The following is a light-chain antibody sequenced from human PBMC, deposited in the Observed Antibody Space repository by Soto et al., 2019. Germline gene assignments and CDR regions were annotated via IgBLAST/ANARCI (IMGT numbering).Light chain of an antibody. CDR3: RSYTSGSTLV. Sequence: QCSVTQPASVSGSPGQSITISCPGTISDVGGYNYVSWYQQHPGKAPKLMIYEVSNRPSGVSNRFSGSKSGNTASLTISGLQAEDEADYYCRSYTSGSTLVFGTGTKVTVL. CDR2: EVS. J-gene: IGLJ1*01. V-gene: IGLV2-14*01. CDR1: ISDVGGYNY.